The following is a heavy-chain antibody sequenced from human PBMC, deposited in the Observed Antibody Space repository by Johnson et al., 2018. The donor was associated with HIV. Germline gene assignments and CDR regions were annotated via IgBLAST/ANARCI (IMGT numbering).Heavy chain of an antibody. J-gene: IGHJ3*02. V-gene: IGHV3-30*04. Sequence: QVQLVESGGGVVQPGRSLRLSCAASGFTFSSYAMHWVRQAPGKGLEWVAVISSAGTDKYYADSVKGRFTISRDNSKNTLYLQMNSLRAEDTAVYYCAKGRNTYGADVFDIWGQGTMVTVSS. D-gene: IGHD4/OR15-4a*01. CDR1: GFTFSSYA. CDR2: ISSAGTDK. CDR3: AKGRNTYGADVFDI.